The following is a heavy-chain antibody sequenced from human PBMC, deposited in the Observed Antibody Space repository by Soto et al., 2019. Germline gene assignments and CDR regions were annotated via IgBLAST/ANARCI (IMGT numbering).Heavy chain of an antibody. Sequence: EVQLVESGGGLVQPGGSLKLSCAASGFTFSGSAMHWVRQASGKGLEWVGRIRSKANNYATAYGASVKGRFTISRDDSKNTAYLQMNSLKTEDTAVYYCSRQASDFWSGKPQYYMDVWGKGTTVTVS. CDR1: GFTFSGSA. CDR2: IRSKANNYAT. V-gene: IGHV3-73*01. J-gene: IGHJ6*03. CDR3: SRQASDFWSGKPQYYMDV. D-gene: IGHD3-3*01.